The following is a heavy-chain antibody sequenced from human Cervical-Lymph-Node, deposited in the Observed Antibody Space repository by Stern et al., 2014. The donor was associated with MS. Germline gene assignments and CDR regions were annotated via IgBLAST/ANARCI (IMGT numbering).Heavy chain of an antibody. J-gene: IGHJ4*02. Sequence: QVQLVESGGGVVQPGGSLRLSCAASGFTFSSYTMHWVRQAPGKGLEWVAVISYDGNSKFYADSVKGRFTISRDNSKNTLFLQMNSLRTEDTAVYYCARDGRSVWGQGTLVTVSS. CDR3: ARDGRSV. CDR2: ISYDGNSK. CDR1: GFTFSSYT. V-gene: IGHV3-30-3*01.